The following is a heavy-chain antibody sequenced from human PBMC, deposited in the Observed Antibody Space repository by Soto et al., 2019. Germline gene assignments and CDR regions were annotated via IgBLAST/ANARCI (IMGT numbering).Heavy chain of an antibody. D-gene: IGHD2-15*01. CDR2: ISYDGSNK. CDR3: ARFKGCSGGSCYSYFDY. J-gene: IGHJ4*02. Sequence: QVQLVESGGGVVQPGRSLRLSCAASGFTFSSYAMHWVRQAPGKGLEWVAVISYDGSNKYYADSVKGRFTISRDNSKNTLYLQMNSRRAEDTAVYYWARFKGCSGGSCYSYFDYWGQGTLGTVSS. V-gene: IGHV3-30-3*01. CDR1: GFTFSSYA.